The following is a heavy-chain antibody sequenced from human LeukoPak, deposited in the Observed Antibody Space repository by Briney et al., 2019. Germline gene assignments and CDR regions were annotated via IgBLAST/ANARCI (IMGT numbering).Heavy chain of an antibody. CDR2: ISAYNGNT. J-gene: IGHJ6*02. V-gene: IGHV1-18*01. D-gene: IGHD2-2*02. CDR3: AREYCSSTSCYKSYYYYGMDV. CDR1: GYTFTSYG. Sequence: ASLKVSCKASGYTFTSYGISWVRQAPGQGLEWMGWISAYNGNTNYAQKLQGRVTMTTDTSTSTAYMELRSLRSDDTAVYYCAREYCSSTSCYKSYYYYGMDVWGQGTTVTVSS.